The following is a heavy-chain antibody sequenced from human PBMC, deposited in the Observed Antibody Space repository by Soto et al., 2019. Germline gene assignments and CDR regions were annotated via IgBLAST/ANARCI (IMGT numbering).Heavy chain of an antibody. Sequence: TGGSLRLSCAASGFTFDDYTMHWVRQAPGKGLEWVSSINWNGVNVAYADSVKGRFTISRDNAKNSLYLQMNSVRPEDTALYYCAKEGYCSITSCRYFDYWGQGTLVTVSS. CDR3: AKEGYCSITSCRYFDY. CDR1: GFTFDDYT. J-gene: IGHJ4*02. V-gene: IGHV3-9*01. CDR2: INWNGVNV. D-gene: IGHD2-2*01.